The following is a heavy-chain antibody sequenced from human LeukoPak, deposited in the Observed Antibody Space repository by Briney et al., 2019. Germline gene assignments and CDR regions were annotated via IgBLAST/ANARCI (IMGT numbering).Heavy chain of an antibody. CDR1: GFTFSRYG. CDR3: AKDRMDPVNY. CDR2: ITGSGGST. V-gene: IGHV3-23*01. D-gene: IGHD2-2*03. Sequence: GGSLRLSCAASGFTFSRYGMSWVRQAPGKGLEWVSGITGSGGSTYYADSVKGRFTISRDNSKNTLYLQMNSLRAEDTALYYCAKDRMDPVNYWGQGTLVTVSS. J-gene: IGHJ4*02.